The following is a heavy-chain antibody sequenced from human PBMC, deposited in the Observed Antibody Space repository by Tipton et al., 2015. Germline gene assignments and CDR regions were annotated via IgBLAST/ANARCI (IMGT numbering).Heavy chain of an antibody. CDR2: IYPGDSDT. D-gene: IGHD3-22*01. Sequence: VQLVQSGAEVKKSGESLKISCKGSGYSFTSYWIGWVRQMPGKGLEWMGIIYPGDSDTRYSPSFQGQVTISADKSISTAYLQWSSLKASDTAMYYCARGNPYYDESSGYFFYAMDVWGQGTTVTVSS. J-gene: IGHJ6*02. CDR3: ARGNPYYDESSGYFFYAMDV. V-gene: IGHV5-51*01. CDR1: GYSFTSYW.